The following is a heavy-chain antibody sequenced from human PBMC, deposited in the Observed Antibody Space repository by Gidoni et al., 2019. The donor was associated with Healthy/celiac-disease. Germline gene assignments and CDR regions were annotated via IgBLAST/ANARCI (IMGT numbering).Heavy chain of an antibody. J-gene: IGHJ4*02. CDR1: GFTFSSYG. D-gene: IGHD5-18*01. CDR3: AKDRLTAMAYFDY. CDR2: ISYDGSNK. V-gene: IGHV3-30*18. Sequence: QVQLVESGGGVVQPGRSLRLSCSASGFTFSSYGMHWVRQAPGKGLEWVAVISYDGSNKYYADSVKGRFTISRDNSKNTLYLQMNSLRAEDTAVYYCAKDRLTAMAYFDYWGQGTLVTVSS.